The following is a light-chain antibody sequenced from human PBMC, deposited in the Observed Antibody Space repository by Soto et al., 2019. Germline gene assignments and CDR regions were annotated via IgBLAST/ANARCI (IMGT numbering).Light chain of an antibody. CDR1: TGAVTSGCH. V-gene: IGLV7-43*01. Sequence: QAVVTQEPSLTVSPGGTVTLTCASSTGAVTSGCHPNWFQQKPRQAPKSLIFNTGNTHSWTPARFSGSLLGGRAALTLSGAQPEDEADYYCLLYYGDAHLWVFGGGTKVTVL. CDR2: NTG. CDR3: LLYYGDAHLWV. J-gene: IGLJ3*02.